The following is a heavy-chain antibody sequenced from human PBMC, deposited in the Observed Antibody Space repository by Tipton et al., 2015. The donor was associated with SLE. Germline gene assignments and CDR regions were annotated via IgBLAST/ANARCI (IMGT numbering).Heavy chain of an antibody. CDR3: ARGGYVSFDV. Sequence: SLRLSCAASGFTFSRFEMIWVRQAPGKGLEWVSSISNTGNTIYYADSVKGRFTISRDNANNLLYLHMSSLRAEETAVYYCARGGYVSFDVWGQGNLVTVSS. D-gene: IGHD5-18*01. J-gene: IGHJ4*02. V-gene: IGHV3-48*03. CDR2: ISNTGNTI. CDR1: GFTFSRFE.